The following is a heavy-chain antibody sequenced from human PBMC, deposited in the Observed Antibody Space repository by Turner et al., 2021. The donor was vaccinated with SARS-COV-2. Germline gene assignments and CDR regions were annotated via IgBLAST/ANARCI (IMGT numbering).Heavy chain of an antibody. CDR2: ISPYNGDT. V-gene: IGHV1-2*02. Sequence: TGHYIHWVRQAPGQGLEWMGWISPYNGDTRLAQKLQGRVTMTRDTSTTTVHMDLSRLTSDDTAVYYCARDRTDHYDGNDYYPNWLDPWGQGTLVTVSS. J-gene: IGHJ5*02. D-gene: IGHD5-12*01. CDR3: ARDRTDHYDGNDYYPNWLDP. CDR1: TGHY.